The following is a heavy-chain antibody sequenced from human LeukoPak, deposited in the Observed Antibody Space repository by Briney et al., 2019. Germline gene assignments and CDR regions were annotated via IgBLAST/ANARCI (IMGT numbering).Heavy chain of an antibody. Sequence: GASVKVSCKASGYTFTSYGISWVRQAPGQGLEWMGWISAYNGNTNYAQKLQGRVTMTTDTFTSTAYMELRSLRSDDTAVYYCARDWYRIAAAGGGYYFDYWGQGTLVTVSS. D-gene: IGHD6-13*01. J-gene: IGHJ4*02. CDR2: ISAYNGNT. CDR3: ARDWYRIAAAGGGYYFDY. CDR1: GYTFTSYG. V-gene: IGHV1-18*04.